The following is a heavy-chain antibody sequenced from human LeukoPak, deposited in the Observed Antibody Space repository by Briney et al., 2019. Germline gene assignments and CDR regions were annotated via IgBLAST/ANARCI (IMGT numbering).Heavy chain of an antibody. CDR3: EKDIGAGYYYYDMDV. D-gene: IGHD3-10*01. J-gene: IGHJ6*02. Sequence: GRSLRLSCAASGFTFDDYAMHWVRQAPGKGLEWVSGISWNSGSIGYADSVKGRFTISRDNAKNSLYLQMNSLRAEDTAWYYCEKDIGAGYYYYDMDVWGQGTTVTVSS. CDR1: GFTFDDYA. CDR2: ISWNSGSI. V-gene: IGHV3-9*01.